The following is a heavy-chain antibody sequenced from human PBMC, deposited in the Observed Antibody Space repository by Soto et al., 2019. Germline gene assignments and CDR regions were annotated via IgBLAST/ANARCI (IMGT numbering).Heavy chain of an antibody. CDR3: VHSNGAYYASAWFDP. J-gene: IGHJ5*02. CDR2: MYGNGDK. V-gene: IGHV2-5*01. D-gene: IGHD1-26*01. Sequence: GLDLEWLAFMYGNGDKRYNSYLKSRLTVTKDTSENQVVLTMTNMDPGDTATYYCVHSNGAYYASAWFDPWGQGTLVTVSA.